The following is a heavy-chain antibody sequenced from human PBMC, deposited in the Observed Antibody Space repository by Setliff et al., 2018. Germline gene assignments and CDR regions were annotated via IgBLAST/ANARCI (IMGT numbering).Heavy chain of an antibody. D-gene: IGHD6-19*01. CDR3: AKDSLSGWSAVDY. CDR2: VSFDGRNK. J-gene: IGHJ4*02. CDR1: GFTFTNYI. Sequence: QTGGSLRLSCAASGFTFTNYIMHWVRQAPGKGLEWVAAVSFDGRNKYYEDSVKGRFTISRDDSKNTLYLQMNSLRPEDTAVYYCAKDSLSGWSAVDYWGQGTLVTVSS. V-gene: IGHV3-30*18.